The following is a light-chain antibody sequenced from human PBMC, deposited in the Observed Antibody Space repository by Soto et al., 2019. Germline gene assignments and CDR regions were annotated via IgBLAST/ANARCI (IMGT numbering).Light chain of an antibody. Sequence: DSQLTQSPSALSASVGERVTSTCRASQSISNWLAWFQQKPGKPPKLLIYDASSLESGVPSRFSGGGSGTEFTLTISSLQPDDFATYYCQQYNSYSSTFGQGTKVDIK. J-gene: IGKJ1*01. V-gene: IGKV1-5*01. CDR1: QSISNW. CDR2: DAS. CDR3: QQYNSYSST.